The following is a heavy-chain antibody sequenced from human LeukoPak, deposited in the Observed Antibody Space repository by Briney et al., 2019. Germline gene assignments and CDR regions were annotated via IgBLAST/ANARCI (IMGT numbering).Heavy chain of an antibody. CDR3: ATRYSGSQFDY. CDR2: ISAYNGNT. J-gene: IGHJ4*02. Sequence: ASVKVSCKASGYTFTGYYMHWVRQAPGQGLEWMGWISAYNGNTNYAQKLQGRVTMTTDTSTSTAYMELRSLRSDDTAVYYCATRYSGSQFDYWGQGTPVTVSS. D-gene: IGHD1-26*01. V-gene: IGHV1-18*04. CDR1: GYTFTGYY.